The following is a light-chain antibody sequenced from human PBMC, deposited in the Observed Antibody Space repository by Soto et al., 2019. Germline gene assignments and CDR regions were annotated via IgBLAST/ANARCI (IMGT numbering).Light chain of an antibody. CDR2: DVS. J-gene: IGLJ1*01. CDR1: SSDVGAYNY. CDR3: SSYTSSSTPYV. V-gene: IGLV2-14*01. Sequence: QSVLTQPASVSGSPGQSITISCTGTSSDVGAYNYVSWYQQHPGKAPKLMIYDVSNRPSGVSNRFSGSKSGNTASLTISGLQAEDEADYYCSSYTSSSTPYVFGTGTKVTVL.